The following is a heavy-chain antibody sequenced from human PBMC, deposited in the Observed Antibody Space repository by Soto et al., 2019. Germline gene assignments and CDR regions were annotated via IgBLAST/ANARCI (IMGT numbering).Heavy chain of an antibody. CDR1: GDGFSNYG. Sequence: ASVKVSCKASGDGFSNYGFSWVRQAPGQGLEWMGWISAYDGQSNYTKKFQGRVTMTTDTSSSTAYMELRSLRSDDTAVYYCARVWYYDSSGYYAFDYWGLGTLVTVSS. V-gene: IGHV1-18*01. CDR3: ARVWYYDSSGYYAFDY. D-gene: IGHD3-22*01. CDR2: ISAYDGQS. J-gene: IGHJ4*02.